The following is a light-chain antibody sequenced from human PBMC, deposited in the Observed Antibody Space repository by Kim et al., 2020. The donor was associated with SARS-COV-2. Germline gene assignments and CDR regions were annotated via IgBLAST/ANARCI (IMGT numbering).Light chain of an antibody. CDR1: SSDVGGYNY. Sequence: QSALTQPASVSGSPGQSITISCTGTSSDVGGYNYVSWYQQYPGKAPKLMLYDVSRRPSGVSTRFSGSKSGNTASLTISGLQAEDEAGYFCSSYTSSTTWVFGGGTKLTVL. CDR3: SSYTSSTTWV. V-gene: IGLV2-14*03. CDR2: DVS. J-gene: IGLJ3*02.